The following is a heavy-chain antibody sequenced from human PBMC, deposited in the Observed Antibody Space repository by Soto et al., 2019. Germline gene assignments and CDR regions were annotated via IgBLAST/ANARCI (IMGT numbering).Heavy chain of an antibody. CDR1: GGTFSSYA. CDR2: IIPIFGTA. V-gene: IGHV1-69*01. D-gene: IGHD3-9*01. CDR3: ARHLKGDILTGCDY. Sequence: QVQLVQSGAEVKKPGSSVKVSCKASGGTFSSYAISWVRQAPGQGLEWMEGIIPIFGTANYAQKFQGRVTITADESTSTAYMELSSLRSEDTAVYYCARHLKGDILTGCDYWGQGTLVTVSS. J-gene: IGHJ4*02.